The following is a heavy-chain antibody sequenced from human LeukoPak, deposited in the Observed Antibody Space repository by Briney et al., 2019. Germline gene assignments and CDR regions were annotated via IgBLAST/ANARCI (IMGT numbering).Heavy chain of an antibody. J-gene: IGHJ6*03. D-gene: IGHD1-26*01. CDR1: GYTFTGYY. V-gene: IGHV1-2*02. CDR3: ASSELRSWDYYYYMDV. CDR2: INPNSGGT. Sequence: GASVKVSCKASGYTFTGYYMHWVRQAPGQGLEWMGWINPNSGGTNYAQKFQGRVTMTRDTSISTAYMELSRLRSDDTAVYYCASSELRSWDYYYYMDVWGKGTTVTVSS.